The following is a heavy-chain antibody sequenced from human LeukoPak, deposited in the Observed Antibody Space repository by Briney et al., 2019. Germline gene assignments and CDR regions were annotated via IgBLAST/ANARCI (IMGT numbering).Heavy chain of an antibody. CDR2: FDPEDGET. D-gene: IGHD6-6*01. CDR1: GYTLTELS. V-gene: IGHV1-24*01. Sequence: ASVKVSCNVSGYTLTELSMHWVRQAPGKGLEWMGGFDPEDGETIYAQKFQGRVTMTEDTSTDTAYMELSSLRSEDTAVYYCATATIAARPDAFDIWGQGTMVTVSS. CDR3: ATATIAARPDAFDI. J-gene: IGHJ3*02.